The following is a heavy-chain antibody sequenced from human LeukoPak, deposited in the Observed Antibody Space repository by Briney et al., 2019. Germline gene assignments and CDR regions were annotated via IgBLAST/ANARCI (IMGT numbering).Heavy chain of an antibody. J-gene: IGHJ4*02. CDR2: ISGSGGST. CDR1: GFTFSSYA. D-gene: IGHD3-22*01. Sequence: GGSLRPSCAASGFTFSSYAMSWVRQAPGKGLEWVSAISGSGGSTYYADSVKGRFTISRDNSKNTLYLQMNSLRAEDTAVYYCAKGILTYYYDSSGPQDYWGQGTLVTVSS. CDR3: AKGILTYYYDSSGPQDY. V-gene: IGHV3-23*01.